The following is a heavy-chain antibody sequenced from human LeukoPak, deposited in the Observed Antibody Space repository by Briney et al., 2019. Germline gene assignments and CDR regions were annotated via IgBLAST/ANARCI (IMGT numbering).Heavy chain of an antibody. CDR1: GFTFSSFG. CDR3: GRVAPGGRHIDY. V-gene: IGHV3-30*03. J-gene: IGHJ4*02. D-gene: IGHD2-2*01. CDR2: ISDDGRTK. Sequence: HPGGSLRLSCAASGFTFSSFGIHWVRQAPGKGLEWVAVISDDGRTKYYAASVEGRFTISRDNSRNTLYLQTNSLRAEDTAVYYCGRVAPGGRHIDYWGQGTLVTVSS.